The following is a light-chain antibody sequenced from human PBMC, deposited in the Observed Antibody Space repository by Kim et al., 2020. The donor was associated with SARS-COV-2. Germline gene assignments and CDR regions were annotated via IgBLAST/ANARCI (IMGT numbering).Light chain of an antibody. CDR3: QAWDSGAAHVV. CDR1: TLVTRY. Sequence: SYELTQPPSLSVSPGQTATITCSGDTLVTRYTSWYQQKAGQSPVLVIFRDYERPSGIPERFSASNSGDTATLTISDTQPMDEADYYCQAWDSGAAHVVFGAGTQLTVL. J-gene: IGLJ2*01. V-gene: IGLV3-1*01. CDR2: RDY.